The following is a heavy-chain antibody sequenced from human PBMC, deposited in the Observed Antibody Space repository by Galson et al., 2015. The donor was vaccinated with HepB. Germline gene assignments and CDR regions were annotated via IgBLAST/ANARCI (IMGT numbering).Heavy chain of an antibody. D-gene: IGHD1-26*01. Sequence: LSLTCTVSGGSISRGGYYWSWIRQHPGKGLEWLGYIFSRGSTHYNPSLKSRVTISVDTSKNQFSLRLSSVTAADTAVYYCARRVGATVYNYYYYYMDVLGKATTVTVAS. CDR3: ARRVGATVYNYYYYYMDV. CDR1: GGSISRGGYY. CDR2: IFSRGST. J-gene: IGHJ6*03. V-gene: IGHV4-31*03.